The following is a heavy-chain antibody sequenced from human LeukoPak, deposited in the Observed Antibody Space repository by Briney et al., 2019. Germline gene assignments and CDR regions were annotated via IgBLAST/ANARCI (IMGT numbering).Heavy chain of an antibody. D-gene: IGHD3-22*01. CDR2: IKSKSDGGTT. J-gene: IGHJ4*02. V-gene: IGHV3-15*01. Sequence: PGASLRLSCTASGFTFSNAWMSWVRQAPGKGLEWVGHIKSKSDGGTTDYAASVKGRFTISRDDSRNALYLQMNNLQTEDTALYYCTTDILHDSSGYYANFDYWGQGTLVRVSS. CDR3: TTDILHDSSGYYANFDY. CDR1: GFTFSNAW.